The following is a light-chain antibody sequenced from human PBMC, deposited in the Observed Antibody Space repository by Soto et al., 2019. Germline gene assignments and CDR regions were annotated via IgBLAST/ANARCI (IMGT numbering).Light chain of an antibody. V-gene: IGLV2-14*01. J-gene: IGLJ1*01. Sequence: SVLTQPASVSGSPGQSITISCTGTSSVIGGYKHVSWYQQHPGKAPKLMIYEVSNRPSGVSNRFSGSKSGNTASLTISGLQAEDEADYYFSSYTTSSTQVFGTGTQLTVL. CDR3: SSYTTSSTQV. CDR2: EVS. CDR1: SSVIGGYKH.